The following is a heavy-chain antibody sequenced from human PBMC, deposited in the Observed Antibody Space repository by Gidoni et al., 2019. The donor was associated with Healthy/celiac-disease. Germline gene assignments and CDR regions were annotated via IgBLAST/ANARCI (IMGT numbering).Heavy chain of an antibody. CDR2: IYPGDSDT. J-gene: IGHJ6*02. Sequence: EVQLVQSGAEVKKPGESLKISCKGSGYSFTSYWIGGVRQMPGKGLEWMGIIYPGDSDTRYSPSFQGQVTISADKSISTAYLQWSSLKASDTAMYYCARHGYYDSSPESDGMDVWGQGTTVTVSS. CDR3: ARHGYYDSSPESDGMDV. CDR1: GYSFTSYW. V-gene: IGHV5-51*01. D-gene: IGHD3-22*01.